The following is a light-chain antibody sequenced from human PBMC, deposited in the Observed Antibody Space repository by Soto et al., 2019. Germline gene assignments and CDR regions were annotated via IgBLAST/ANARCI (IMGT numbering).Light chain of an antibody. CDR3: QQYGSSGT. J-gene: IGKJ1*01. V-gene: IGKV3-20*01. CDR1: QSVSNNY. Sequence: ESVLTQSPGTLSLSPGERATLSCRASQSVSNNYLAWYQQKPGQAPRLLIYGASNRATGTPDRFSGSGSGTDFTLTISRLEPEDFAVYYCQQYGSSGTFGQGTKVDI. CDR2: GAS.